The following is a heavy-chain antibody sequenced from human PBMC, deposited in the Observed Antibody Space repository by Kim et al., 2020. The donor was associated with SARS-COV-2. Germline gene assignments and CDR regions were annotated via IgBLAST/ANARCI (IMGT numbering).Heavy chain of an antibody. V-gene: IGHV4-61*01. Sequence: SETLSLTCTVSGGSVSSGSYYWSWIRQPPGKGLEWIGYIYYSGSTNYNPSLKSRVTISVDTSKNQFSLKLSSVTAADTAVYYCARVLYDYVWGSYRYTLAFDYWGQGTLVTVSS. CDR1: GGSVSSGSYY. CDR2: IYYSGST. J-gene: IGHJ4*02. D-gene: IGHD3-16*02. CDR3: ARVLYDYVWGSYRYTLAFDY.